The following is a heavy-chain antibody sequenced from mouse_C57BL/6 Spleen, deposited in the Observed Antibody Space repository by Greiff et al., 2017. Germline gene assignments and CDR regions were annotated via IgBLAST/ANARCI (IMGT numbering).Heavy chain of an antibody. CDR1: GFTFSSYA. V-gene: IGHV5-4*01. J-gene: IGHJ2*01. D-gene: IGHD2-3*01. CDR3: ARGGDGYLYYFDY. Sequence: EVQGVESGGGLVKPGGSLKLSCAASGFTFSSYAMSWVRQTPEKRLEWVATISDGGSYTYYPDNVKGRFTISRDNAKNNLYLQMSHLKSEDTAMYYCARGGDGYLYYFDYWGQGTTLTVSS. CDR2: ISDGGSYT.